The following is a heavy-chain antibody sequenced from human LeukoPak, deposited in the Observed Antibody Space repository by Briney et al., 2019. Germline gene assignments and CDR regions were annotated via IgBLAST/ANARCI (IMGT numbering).Heavy chain of an antibody. J-gene: IGHJ6*03. CDR3: ARAPNSHGSGSYGYMDV. D-gene: IGHD3-10*01. V-gene: IGHV4-34*01. CDR1: GGSFSGYY. CDR2: INHSGST. Sequence: SETLSLTCAVHGGSFSGYYWSWIRQPPGEGLEWIGEINHSGSTNYNPSLKSRVTISVDTSKNQFSLKLSSVTAADTAVYYCARAPNSHGSGSYGYMDVWGKGTTVTVSS.